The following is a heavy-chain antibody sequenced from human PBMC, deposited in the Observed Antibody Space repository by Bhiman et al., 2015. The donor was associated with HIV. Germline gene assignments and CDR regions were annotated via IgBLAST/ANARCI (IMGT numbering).Heavy chain of an antibody. Sequence: QVQLVESGGGVVQPGRSLRLSCAASGFTFSSYAMHWVRQAPGKGLEWVAVISYDGSNKYYADSVKGRFTISRDNSKNTLYLQMNSLRAEDTAVYYCARGGSSSSGPHYYGMDVWGQGTTVTVSS. J-gene: IGHJ6*02. CDR2: ISYDGSNK. CDR1: GFTFSSYA. V-gene: IGHV3-30-3*01. D-gene: IGHD6-6*01. CDR3: ARGGSSSSGPHYYGMDV.